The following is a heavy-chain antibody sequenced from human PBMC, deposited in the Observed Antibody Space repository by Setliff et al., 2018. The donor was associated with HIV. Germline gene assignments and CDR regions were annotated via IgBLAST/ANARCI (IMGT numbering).Heavy chain of an antibody. D-gene: IGHD3-9*01. Sequence: SETLSLTCAVYGGSFSGFYWTFIRQSPGKGLEWIGEVTHSGTTTYDPSLKRRITISVDTSKNQFSLKLTSVTAEDTAVYYCAKDGYYDILTGYFGMSPNSYYFDYWGQGTLVTVSS. J-gene: IGHJ4*02. CDR2: VTHSGTT. CDR3: AKDGYYDILTGYFGMSPNSYYFDY. CDR1: GGSFSGFY. V-gene: IGHV4-34*10.